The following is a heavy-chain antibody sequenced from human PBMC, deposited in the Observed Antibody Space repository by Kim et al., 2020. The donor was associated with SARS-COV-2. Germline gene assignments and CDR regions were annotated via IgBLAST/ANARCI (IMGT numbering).Heavy chain of an antibody. CDR3: ARDGDYTNTRDYYFDY. Sequence: SETLSLTCSVSGDSINNNVYYWGWFRQPPGRGLEWIGSIDHSGRTPYNASLTSRATISVDTSRNQFSLKLTSLTAADTAVYYCARDGDYTNTRDYYFDY. D-gene: IGHD2-2*02. J-gene: IGHJ4*01. CDR2: IDHSGRT. CDR1: GDSINNNVYY. V-gene: IGHV4-39*07.